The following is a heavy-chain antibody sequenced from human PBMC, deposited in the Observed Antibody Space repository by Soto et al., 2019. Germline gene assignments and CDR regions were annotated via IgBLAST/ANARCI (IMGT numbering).Heavy chain of an antibody. J-gene: IGHJ4*02. Sequence: PSVKVSCKASGYTFTSYDINWVRQATGQGLEWMGWMNPNSGNTGYAQKFQGRVTMTRNTSISTAYMELSSLRSEDTAVYYCARDLGYCSGGSCARDYWGQGTLVTVSS. V-gene: IGHV1-8*01. CDR2: MNPNSGNT. CDR3: ARDLGYCSGGSCARDY. CDR1: GYTFTSYD. D-gene: IGHD2-15*01.